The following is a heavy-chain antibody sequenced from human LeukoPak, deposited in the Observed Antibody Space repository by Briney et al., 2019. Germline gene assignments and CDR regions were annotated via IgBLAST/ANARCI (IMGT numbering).Heavy chain of an antibody. Sequence: GGSLRLSCAASGFTFSSYAMHWVRQAPGKGLEWVAAIPYDGSNKYYAESVKGRFTISRDNSKNTLYLQMNSLRAEDTAVYHCAELGITMIGGVWGKGTTVTISS. V-gene: IGHV3-30*18. CDR2: IPYDGSNK. CDR3: AELGITMIGGV. CDR1: GFTFSSYA. D-gene: IGHD3-10*02. J-gene: IGHJ6*04.